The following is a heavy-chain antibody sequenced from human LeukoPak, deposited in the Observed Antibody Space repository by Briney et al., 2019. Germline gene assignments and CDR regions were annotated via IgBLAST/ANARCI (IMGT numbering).Heavy chain of an antibody. CDR2: ISGNGDDT. J-gene: IGHJ5*02. Sequence: PGGSLRLSCAASGFTFSNYPMTWVRQAPGKGLAWVSTISGNGDDTYYADSVKGRFTISRDNSKNTLLLQMNSLRAEDTAIYYCAKTTTRSSYYDKTGSNWFDPWGQGTLVTVSS. CDR3: AKTTTRSSYYDKTGSNWFDP. V-gene: IGHV3-23*01. CDR1: GFTFSNYP. D-gene: IGHD3-22*01.